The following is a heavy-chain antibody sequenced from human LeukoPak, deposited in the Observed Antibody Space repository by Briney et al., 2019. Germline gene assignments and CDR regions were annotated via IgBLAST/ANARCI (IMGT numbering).Heavy chain of an antibody. CDR1: GYTFTGYY. V-gene: IGHV1-2*02. Sequence: GASVKVSCKASGYTFTGYYLHWVRQAPGQGLEWVGWINPNSGGTNYAQKFQGRVTMTRDTSISTAYMELSRLRSDDTAVYYCANERFRTSYYYMDVWGKGTTVTVSS. CDR2: INPNSGGT. CDR3: ANERFRTSYYYMDV. J-gene: IGHJ6*03. D-gene: IGHD5-24*01.